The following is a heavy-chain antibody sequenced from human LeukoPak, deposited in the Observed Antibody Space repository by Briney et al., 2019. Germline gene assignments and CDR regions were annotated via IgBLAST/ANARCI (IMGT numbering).Heavy chain of an antibody. J-gene: IGHJ4*02. Sequence: PGGSLRLSCAASGFTFSSYAMSWVRQAPGKGLEWVSAISGSGGSTYYADSVKGRFTISRDNSKNTLYLQMNSLRAEDTAVYYCAKDPFTWELLSHQSYRDYWGQGTLVTVSS. CDR3: AKDPFTWELLSHQSYRDY. D-gene: IGHD1-26*01. V-gene: IGHV3-23*01. CDR2: ISGSGGST. CDR1: GFTFSSYA.